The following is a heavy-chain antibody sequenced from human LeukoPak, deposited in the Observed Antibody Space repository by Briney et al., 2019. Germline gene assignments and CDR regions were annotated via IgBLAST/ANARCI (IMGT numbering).Heavy chain of an antibody. CDR3: ARDETGGPYGTFDP. D-gene: IGHD4-17*01. CDR1: GYTFTSYY. V-gene: IGHV1-46*01. J-gene: IGHJ5*02. CDR2: INPSGGST. Sequence: APVKVSCKASGYTFTSYYMHWVRQAPGQGLEWMGIINPSGGSTNYAQKFQGRVTMTRDTSTSTVYMELSSLRPEDTAVYYCARDETGGPYGTFDPWGQGTLVTVSS.